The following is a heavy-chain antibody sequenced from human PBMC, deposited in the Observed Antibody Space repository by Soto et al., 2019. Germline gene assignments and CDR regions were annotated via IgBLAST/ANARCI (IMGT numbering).Heavy chain of an antibody. Sequence: QVQLVQSGAEVKKPGSSVKVSCKASGGTFGSYAISWVRQAPGQGLEWMGGIIPIPGTANYAQKFQGRVTIAADASTSTAYMELSSLRSEDTAVYYCARSQGSSTSLEIYYYYYYGMDVWGQGTTVTASS. CDR1: GGTFGSYA. V-gene: IGHV1-69*01. J-gene: IGHJ6*02. D-gene: IGHD2-2*01. CDR2: IIPIPGTA. CDR3: ARSQGSSTSLEIYYYYYYGMDV.